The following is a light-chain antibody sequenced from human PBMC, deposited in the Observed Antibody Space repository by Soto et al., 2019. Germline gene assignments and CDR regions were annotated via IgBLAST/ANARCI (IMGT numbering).Light chain of an antibody. J-gene: IGLJ1*01. V-gene: IGLV2-11*01. CDR3: KSYAGSNTYV. Sequence: QSVLTQPRSVSGSPGQSVAPSCTVTSSNVGVYDFVSWYQHHPGKAPRLIIYEVVQRPSGVPDRFSGSKSGNTASLTVSGLQAADEADYFCKSYAGSNTYVFGSGTKVTVL. CDR1: SSNVGVYDF. CDR2: EVV.